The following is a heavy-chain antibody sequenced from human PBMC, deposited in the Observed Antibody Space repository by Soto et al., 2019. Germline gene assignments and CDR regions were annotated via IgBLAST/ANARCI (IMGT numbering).Heavy chain of an antibody. D-gene: IGHD6-13*01. CDR1: GFTFSSYG. V-gene: IGHV3-30*18. J-gene: IGHJ6*02. CDR2: ISYDGSNK. CDR3: AKEVYSSSWPIYYYYYYGMDV. Sequence: GGSLRLSCAASGFTFSSYGMHWVRQAPGKGLEWVAVISYDGSNKYYADSVKGRFTISRDNSKNTLYLQMNSLRAEDTAVYYCAKEVYSSSWPIYYYYYYGMDVWGQGTTVTVSS.